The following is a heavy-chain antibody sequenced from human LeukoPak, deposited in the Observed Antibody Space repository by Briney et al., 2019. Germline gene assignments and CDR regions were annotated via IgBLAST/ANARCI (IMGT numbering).Heavy chain of an antibody. J-gene: IGHJ4*02. CDR3: ARAERKTYYDILTGYYRTIDY. V-gene: IGHV3-74*01. D-gene: IGHD3-9*01. CDR1: GFTFSSYW. Sequence: SGGSLRLSCAASGFTFSSYWMHWVRQAPGKGLVWVSRINSDGSSTSYADSVKGRFTISRDNAKNTLYLQMNSLRAEDTAVYYCARAERKTYYDILTGYYRTIDYRGQGTLVTVSS. CDR2: INSDGSST.